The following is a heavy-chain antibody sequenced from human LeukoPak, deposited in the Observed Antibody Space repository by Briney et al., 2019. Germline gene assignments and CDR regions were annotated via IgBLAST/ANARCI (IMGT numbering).Heavy chain of an antibody. Sequence: ASVKVSCRASGYTFTSYDINWVRQATGQGLEWMGWMNPNSGNTGYAQKFQGRVTMTRSTSISTAYMELSSLRSEDTAVYYCARSGYYYYYMDVWGKGTTVTVSS. CDR1: GYTFTSYD. CDR3: ARSGYYYYYMDV. D-gene: IGHD3-10*01. J-gene: IGHJ6*03. V-gene: IGHV1-8*01. CDR2: MNPNSGNT.